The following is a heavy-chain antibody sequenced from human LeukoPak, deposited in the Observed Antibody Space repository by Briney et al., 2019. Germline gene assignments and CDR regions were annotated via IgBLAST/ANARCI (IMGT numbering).Heavy chain of an antibody. CDR1: GFTFSSYE. Sequence: GGSLRLSCAASGFTFSSYEMNWVRQAPGKGLEWVSYISSSGSTIYYADSVKGRFTISRDNAKNSLYLQMNSLRAEDTAVYYCARVSYYYGMDVWGQGTTVTVSS. CDR3: ARVSYYYGMDV. J-gene: IGHJ6*02. CDR2: ISSSGSTI. V-gene: IGHV3-48*03.